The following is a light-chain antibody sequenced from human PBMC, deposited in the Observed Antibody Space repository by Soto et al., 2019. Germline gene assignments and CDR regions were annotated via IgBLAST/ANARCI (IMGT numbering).Light chain of an antibody. V-gene: IGKV1-27*01. J-gene: IGKJ4*01. CDR2: AAS. Sequence: DIQMTQSPSSLFASVGDRVTITCRASQAINNYLAWYQQKPGKVPTLLISAASTLQSGVPSRFSGSGSGTDFTLTISSLQPEDVATYYCQKFNAVPTFGGGTKVEI. CDR3: QKFNAVPT. CDR1: QAINNY.